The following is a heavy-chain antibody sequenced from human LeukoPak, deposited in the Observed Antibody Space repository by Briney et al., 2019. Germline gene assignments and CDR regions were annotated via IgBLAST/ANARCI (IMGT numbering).Heavy chain of an antibody. D-gene: IGHD3-16*02. Sequence: VASVKVSCKASGYTFTGYYMHWVRQAPGQGLEWMGWINPNSGGRNYAQKFQGRVTMTRDTSISTAYMELSRLRSDDAAVYYCARGDYYYDYVWGSYRSFAFDYWGQGTLVTVSS. CDR2: INPNSGGR. J-gene: IGHJ4*02. CDR3: ARGDYYYDYVWGSYRSFAFDY. V-gene: IGHV1-2*02. CDR1: GYTFTGYY.